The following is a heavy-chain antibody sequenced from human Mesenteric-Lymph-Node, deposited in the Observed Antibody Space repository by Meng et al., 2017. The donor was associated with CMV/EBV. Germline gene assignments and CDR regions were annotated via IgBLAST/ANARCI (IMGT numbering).Heavy chain of an antibody. CDR2: ISSSSSTI. J-gene: IGHJ3*02. CDR3: ARDCSSTSCNSHAFDI. D-gene: IGHD2-2*01. Sequence: GESLKISCAASGFTFSSYSMNWVRQAPGKGLEWVSYISSSSSTIYYADSVKGRFTISRDNAKNSLSLQMNSLRAEDTAVYYCARDCSSTSCNSHAFDIWGQGTMVTVSS. CDR1: GFTFSSYS. V-gene: IGHV3-48*04.